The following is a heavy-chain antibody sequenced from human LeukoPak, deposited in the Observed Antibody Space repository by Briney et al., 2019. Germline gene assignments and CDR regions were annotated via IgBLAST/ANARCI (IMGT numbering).Heavy chain of an antibody. V-gene: IGHV1-3*04. CDR1: GYTFTSYA. CDR2: INTGNGNT. J-gene: IGHJ6*03. Sequence: ASVKVSCKASGYTFTSYAMHWVRQAPGQRLEWMGWINTGNGNTKYSQEFQGRVTITRDTSANTAYMELSRLRSDDTAVYYCAGIPTAYYYYYMDVWGKGTTVTVSS. CDR3: AGIPTAYYYYYMDV. D-gene: IGHD1-14*01.